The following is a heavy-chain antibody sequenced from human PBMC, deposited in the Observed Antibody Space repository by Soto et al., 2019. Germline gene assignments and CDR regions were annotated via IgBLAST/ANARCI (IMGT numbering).Heavy chain of an antibody. V-gene: IGHV4-39*01. CDR2: IFYSGST. D-gene: IGHD1-1*01. CDR1: GGSISRSYY. Sequence: PSETLSLTCTVSGGSISRSYYWGWIRQPPGKGLEWIGTIFYSGSTYYNPSLKSRVVISVDTSKNQFSLKLTSVTAADTAVYYCARRGVLERPXGMDVWGQGTTVT. J-gene: IGHJ6*02. CDR3: ARRGVLERPXGMDV.